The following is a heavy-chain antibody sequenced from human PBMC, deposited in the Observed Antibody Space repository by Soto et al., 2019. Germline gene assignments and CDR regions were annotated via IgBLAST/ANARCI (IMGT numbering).Heavy chain of an antibody. V-gene: IGHV3-21*01. CDR3: ARDLISPARTAWFDP. J-gene: IGHJ5*02. CDR2: ISGSSTYI. CDR1: GFMLSKYT. D-gene: IGHD6-25*01. Sequence: EVQLVESGGGLVKPGGSLRLSCAASGFMLSKYTLNWVRQAPGKGLEWVSSISGSSTYIYYADSVKGRFTISRYNANYSLYLQKDSLRAEDTAVYYCARDLISPARTAWFDPWGQGPRVTVSS.